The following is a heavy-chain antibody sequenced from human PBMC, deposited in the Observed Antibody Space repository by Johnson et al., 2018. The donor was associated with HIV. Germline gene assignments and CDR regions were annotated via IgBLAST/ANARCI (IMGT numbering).Heavy chain of an antibody. CDR1: GFTFSTFV. D-gene: IGHD6-19*01. V-gene: IGHV3-23*04. CDR2: LSGSGVTT. Sequence: QLVESGGGLVQPGGSLRLSCEASGFTFSTFVMNWVRQAPGKGLEWVSGLSGSGVTTYYADSVKGRFTISRDNSKNTLYLQMNSLRAEDTAVYYCASFGLAVAADAFDIWGQGTMVTVSS. J-gene: IGHJ3*02. CDR3: ASFGLAVAADAFDI.